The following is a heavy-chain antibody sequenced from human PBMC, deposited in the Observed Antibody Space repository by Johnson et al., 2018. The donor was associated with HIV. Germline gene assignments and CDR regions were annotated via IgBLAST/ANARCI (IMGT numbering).Heavy chain of an antibody. CDR3: PREDLGTPPAGGRNAFDI. Sequence: QVQLVESGGDLVKPGGSLRLSCGASEFILSDYYISWVRQAPEKGLEWISYISSSGSSISYADSVKGRFTISRDNSQNTLYLQMNSLRAEDKAVYYCPREDLGTPPAGGRNAFDIWGQGTMVTVSS. CDR2: ISSSGSSI. V-gene: IGHV3-11*04. J-gene: IGHJ3*02. CDR1: EFILSDYY. D-gene: IGHD7-27*01.